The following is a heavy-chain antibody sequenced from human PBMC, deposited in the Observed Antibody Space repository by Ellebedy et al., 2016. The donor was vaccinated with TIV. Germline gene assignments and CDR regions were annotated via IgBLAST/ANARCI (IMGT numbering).Heavy chain of an antibody. J-gene: IGHJ4*02. D-gene: IGHD5-18*01. V-gene: IGHV4-34*01. CDR3: ARRGYNDY. CDR1: GGSFSGYY. CDR2: INHSGST. Sequence: MPSETLSLTCAVYGGSFSGYYWSWIRQPPGKGLEWIGEINHSGSTNYNPSLKSRVTISVDTSKNQFSLKVNSVTAADTAVYYCARRGYNDYWGQGTLVTVSS.